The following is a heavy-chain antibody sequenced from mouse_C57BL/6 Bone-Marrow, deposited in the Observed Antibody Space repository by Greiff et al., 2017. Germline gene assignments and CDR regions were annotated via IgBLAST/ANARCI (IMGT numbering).Heavy chain of an antibody. J-gene: IGHJ2*01. V-gene: IGHV5-16*01. Sequence: EVHLVESEGGSVQPGSSMKLSCTASGFTFSDYYMAWVRQVPEKGLEWVANINYDGSSTYYLDSLKSRFIISRDNAKNILYLQMSSLKSEDTATYYCARAEYFDYWGQGTTLTVSS. CDR1: GFTFSDYY. CDR3: ARAEYFDY. CDR2: INYDGSST.